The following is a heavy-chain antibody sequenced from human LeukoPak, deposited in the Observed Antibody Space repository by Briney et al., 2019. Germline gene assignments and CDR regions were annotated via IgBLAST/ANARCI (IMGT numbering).Heavy chain of an antibody. CDR3: AREWSYETWPADY. J-gene: IGHJ4*02. V-gene: IGHV1-2*02. CDR2: INPNSGGT. Sequence: ASVKVSCKASGYTFTGYYMHWVRQAPGQGLEWMGWINPNSGGTNYAQKFQGRVTMTRDTSISTAYMELSRLRSDDTAVYYCAREWSYETWPADYWGQGTLVTVSS. CDR1: GYTFTGYY. D-gene: IGHD1-26*01.